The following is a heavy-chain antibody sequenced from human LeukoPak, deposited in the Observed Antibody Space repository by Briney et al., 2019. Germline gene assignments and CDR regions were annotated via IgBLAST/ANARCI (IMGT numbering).Heavy chain of an antibody. CDR3: ARAPSPLSAAADPHLDY. CDR1: GYTFTAYY. D-gene: IGHD6-13*01. Sequence: ASVKVSCKASGYTFTAYYMHWVRQAPGQGLEWMGWIHPKSAGTNYAQRFQGRVTMTRDTSITTGYMHLTRLTSDDTAVYYCARAPSPLSAAADPHLDYWGQGTLVAVSS. V-gene: IGHV1-2*02. CDR2: IHPKSAGT. J-gene: IGHJ4*02.